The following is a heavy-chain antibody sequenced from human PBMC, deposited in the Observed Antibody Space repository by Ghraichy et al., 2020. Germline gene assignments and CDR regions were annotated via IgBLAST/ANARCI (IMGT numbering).Heavy chain of an antibody. D-gene: IGHD3-10*01. CDR1: GGSISSSSYH. J-gene: IGHJ4*02. CDR3: ARQNYYGSGSHNFDY. CDR2: LYYSGNT. V-gene: IGHV4-39*01. Sequence: SETLSLTCTVSGGSISSSSYHWGWIRQPPGKGLEWIGSLYYSGNTYYNSSLKSRVTISVDTSKNQFSLKLSSVTAADTAVYYCARQNYYGSGSHNFDYWGQGTLVTVSS.